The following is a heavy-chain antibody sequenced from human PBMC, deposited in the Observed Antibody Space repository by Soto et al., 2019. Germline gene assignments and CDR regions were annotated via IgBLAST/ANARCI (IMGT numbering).Heavy chain of an antibody. CDR3: ARDIRTIFGVVTLDAFDI. CDR2: ISSSSSYI. CDR1: GFTFSSYS. D-gene: IGHD3-3*01. V-gene: IGHV3-21*01. Sequence: GGSLRLSCAASGFTFSSYSMNWVRQAPGKGLEWVSSISSSSSYIYYADSVKGRFTISRDNAKNSLYLQMNSLRAEDTAVYYCARDIRTIFGVVTLDAFDIWGQGTMVTVSS. J-gene: IGHJ3*02.